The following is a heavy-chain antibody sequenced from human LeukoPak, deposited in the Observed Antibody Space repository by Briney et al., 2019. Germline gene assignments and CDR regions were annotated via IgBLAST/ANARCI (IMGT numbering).Heavy chain of an antibody. CDR1: GGTFISYA. V-gene: IGHV1-69*05. Sequence: ASVKVPCKASGGTFISYAISWVRQAPGQGLEWMGRIIPIFGTANYAQKFQGRVTITTDESTSTAYMELSSLRSEDTAVYCCARDSGYYDSSGYYPNWFDPWGQGTLVTVSS. J-gene: IGHJ5*02. D-gene: IGHD3-22*01. CDR3: ARDSGYYDSSGYYPNWFDP. CDR2: IIPIFGTA.